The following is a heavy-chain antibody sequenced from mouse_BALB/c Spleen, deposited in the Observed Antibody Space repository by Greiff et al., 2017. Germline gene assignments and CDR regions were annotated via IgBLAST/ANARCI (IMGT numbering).Heavy chain of an antibody. CDR2: ISSGSSTI. V-gene: IGHV5-17*02. Sequence: DVKLVESGGVLVQPGGSRKLSCAASGFTFSSFGMHWVRQAPEKGLEWVAYISSGSSTIYYADTVKGRFTISRDNPKNTLFLQMTSLRSEDTAMYYCARSGYQYYFDYWGQGTTLTVSS. CDR3: ARSGYQYYFDY. D-gene: IGHD2-2*01. CDR1: GFTFSSFG. J-gene: IGHJ2*01.